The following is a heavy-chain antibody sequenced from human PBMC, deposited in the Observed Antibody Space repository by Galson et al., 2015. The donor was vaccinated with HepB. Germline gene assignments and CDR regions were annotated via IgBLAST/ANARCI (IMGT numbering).Heavy chain of an antibody. CDR1: GFAFNNAW. J-gene: IGHJ5*02. CDR3: TTDVYFSSYWSWLDP. D-gene: IGHD2-2*01. Sequence: SLRLSCAASGFAFNNAWMNWVRQAPGKGLEWVGRIKSKTDGGTKVYAAPVKGRFTISRDDSRNTLYLQMHSLKTADTAVYYCTTDVYFSSYWSWLDPWGQGTLVTVSS. V-gene: IGHV3-15*01. CDR2: IKSKTDGGTK.